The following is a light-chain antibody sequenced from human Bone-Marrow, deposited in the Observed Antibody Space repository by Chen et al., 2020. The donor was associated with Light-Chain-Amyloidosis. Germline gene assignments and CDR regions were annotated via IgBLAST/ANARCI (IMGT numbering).Light chain of an antibody. CDR2: EDD. V-gene: IGLV6-57*01. Sequence: NFMLTQPHSVSESPAKTVIISCTGSSGSIATNYVQWYQQRLGSSPTTVIYEDDQRPSGVPDRFSGSIDRSSNSASLTISGLKTEDEADYYCQSYQGSSQGVFGGGTKLTVL. J-gene: IGLJ3*02. CDR3: QSYQGSSQGV. CDR1: SGSIATNY.